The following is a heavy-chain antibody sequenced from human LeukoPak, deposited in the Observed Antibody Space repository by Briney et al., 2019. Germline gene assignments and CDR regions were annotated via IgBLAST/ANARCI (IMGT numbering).Heavy chain of an antibody. Sequence: GGSLRLSCAASGLTLRNYWMAWVRQAPGKGLERVANINGDGSVTDYVDSVKGRFTISRDNARNSMYLQMNGLSAEDTAVYYCATQDYSNFDYWGRGILVSVSS. CDR1: GLTLRNYW. J-gene: IGHJ4*02. D-gene: IGHD4-11*01. CDR3: ATQDYSNFDY. CDR2: INGDGSVT. V-gene: IGHV3-7*01.